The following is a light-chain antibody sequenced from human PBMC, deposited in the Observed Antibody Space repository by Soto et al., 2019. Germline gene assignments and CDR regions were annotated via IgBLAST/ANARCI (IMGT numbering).Light chain of an antibody. Sequence: EIVLTQSPATLSLSPGERATLSCMASQSVSSYLAWYQQKPGQAPRLLIYDASNRATGIPSRFSGSGSGTDFTLTISRLEPEHLAVYYCQQRSNWNTFGQGTKLEIK. CDR1: QSVSSY. CDR3: QQRSNWNT. CDR2: DAS. V-gene: IGKV3-11*01. J-gene: IGKJ2*01.